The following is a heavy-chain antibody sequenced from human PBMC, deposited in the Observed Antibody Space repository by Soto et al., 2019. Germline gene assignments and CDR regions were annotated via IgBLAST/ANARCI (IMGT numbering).Heavy chain of an antibody. Sequence: QVQLVESGGGVVQPGGSLRLSCTASGFTFSSYGMHWVRQAPGKGLQWVAVIPHDGTYQYYLDSVKGRFTISRDNSKDTLYLQMNSLRVEDTAVYYCVRDDDILGDGLDHWGQGTLVTVSS. CDR3: VRDDDILGDGLDH. CDR2: IPHDGTYQ. CDR1: GFTFSSYG. V-gene: IGHV3-30*19. J-gene: IGHJ4*02.